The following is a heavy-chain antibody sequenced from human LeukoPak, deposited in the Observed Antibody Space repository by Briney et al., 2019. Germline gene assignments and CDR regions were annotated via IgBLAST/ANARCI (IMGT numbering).Heavy chain of an antibody. CDR3: TRAGGYDNYLDY. V-gene: IGHV3-49*04. Sequence: GSLRLSCTTSGFTFGDYGFNWVRQAPGKGLEWVGFIRKKAHDWTPQYAASVQGRFTISRDDSKGIAYLEMNSLKTEDTAVYYCTRAGGYDNYLDYWGQGTPVTASS. J-gene: IGHJ4*02. CDR1: GFTFGDYG. CDR2: IRKKAHDWTP. D-gene: IGHD5-12*01.